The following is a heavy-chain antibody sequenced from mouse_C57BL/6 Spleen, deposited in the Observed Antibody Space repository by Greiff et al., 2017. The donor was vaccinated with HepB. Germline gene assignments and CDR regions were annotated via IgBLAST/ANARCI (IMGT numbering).Heavy chain of an antibody. D-gene: IGHD2-3*01. CDR1: GFTFSDYG. CDR3: GKAGGYFYAMDD. Sequence: EVQVVESGGGLVKPGGSLKLSCAASGFTFSDYGMHWVRQAPEKGLEWVAYISSGSSTIYYADTVKGRFTISIDNAKNTLFLQMTRLRSEDTAMYYCGKAGGYFYAMDDWGQGTSVTVSS. CDR2: ISSGSSTI. J-gene: IGHJ4*01. V-gene: IGHV5-17*01.